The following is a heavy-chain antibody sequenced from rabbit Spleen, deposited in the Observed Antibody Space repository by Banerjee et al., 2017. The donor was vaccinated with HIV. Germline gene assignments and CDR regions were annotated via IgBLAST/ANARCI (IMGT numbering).Heavy chain of an antibody. Sequence: QSLEESGGDLVKPGTSLTLTCTASGLDFNSRYWICWVRQAPGRGLEWIACIDRSSPITHYASWAKGRFTISKTSSTTVTLQMTSLTVADTATYFCARDSAGREDFNLWGQGTLVTVS. CDR1: GLDFNSRYW. CDR2: IDRSSPIT. D-gene: IGHD4-2*01. CDR3: ARDSAGREDFNL. V-gene: IGHV1S40*01. J-gene: IGHJ4*01.